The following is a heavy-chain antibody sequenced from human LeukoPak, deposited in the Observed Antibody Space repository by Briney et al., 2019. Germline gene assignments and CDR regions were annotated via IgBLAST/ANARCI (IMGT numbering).Heavy chain of an antibody. V-gene: IGHV3-23*01. CDR3: AKDAAGPEY. D-gene: IGHD6-13*01. CDR2: ISGCGHNT. Sequence: GGSLRLSCAASGFTFSNYAMSWVRQAPGKGLEWVSAISGCGHNTYHADSVKGRFTISRDNSKNTLYLQMNSLSAEDTAVYYCAKDAAGPEYWGQGTLVTVSS. CDR1: GFTFSNYA. J-gene: IGHJ4*02.